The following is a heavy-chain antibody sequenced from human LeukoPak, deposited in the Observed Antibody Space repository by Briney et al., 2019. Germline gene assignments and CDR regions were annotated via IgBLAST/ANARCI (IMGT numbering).Heavy chain of an antibody. V-gene: IGHV1-2*02. CDR1: GYTFTCYY. Sequence: ASVKVSCKASGYTFTCYYIHWVRQAPGQGLEWMGWINPNSGGTNYAQKFQGRVTMTRGTSISTAYMELSRLRSDDTAVYYCARNTYYDFWSGYRSASPGAGYYYYMDVWGKGTTVTVSS. CDR3: ARNTYYDFWSGYRSASPGAGYYYYMDV. J-gene: IGHJ6*03. CDR2: INPNSGGT. D-gene: IGHD3-3*01.